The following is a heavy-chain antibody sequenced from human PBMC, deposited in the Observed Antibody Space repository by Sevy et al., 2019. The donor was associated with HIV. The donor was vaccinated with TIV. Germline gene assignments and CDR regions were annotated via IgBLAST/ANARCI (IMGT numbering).Heavy chain of an antibody. D-gene: IGHD2-8*01. V-gene: IGHV3-23*01. CDR1: GFTFSKYS. CDR2: LSFGCGEI. J-gene: IGHJ4*02. CDR3: AREGCTKPHDY. Sequence: GGSLRLSCAASGFTFSKYSMSWVRQPPGKGLEWVSTLSFGCGEINYADSVKGRFTISRDNSKSSRYLQMNNLGPEDTAVYYCAREGCTKPHDYWGQGTLVTVSS.